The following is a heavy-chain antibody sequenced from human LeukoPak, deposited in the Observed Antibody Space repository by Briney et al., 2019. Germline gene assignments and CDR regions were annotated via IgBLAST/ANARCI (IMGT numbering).Heavy chain of an antibody. J-gene: IGHJ4*02. V-gene: IGHV3-21*01. Sequence: PGGSLRLSCAASGFTFSSYSMTWVRQAPGKGLEWVSSISSSSSYIYYADSVKGRFTISRDNAKNSLYLQTNSLRAEDTAVYYCARDRSSGFDYWGQGTLVTVSS. D-gene: IGHD3-22*01. CDR3: ARDRSSGFDY. CDR2: ISSSSSYI. CDR1: GFTFSSYS.